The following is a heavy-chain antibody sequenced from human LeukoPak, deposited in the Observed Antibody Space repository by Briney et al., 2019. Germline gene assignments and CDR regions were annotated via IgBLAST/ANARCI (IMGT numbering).Heavy chain of an antibody. V-gene: IGHV3-23*01. J-gene: IGHJ5*02. CDR1: GFTFSSFA. CDR2: FDGNGPNT. CDR3: ARATTGYNYFDP. D-gene: IGHD3-9*01. Sequence: GGSLRLSCAASGFTFSSFAMTWVRQAPGKGLEWVSGFDGNGPNTYYADSVKGRWTISRDNSRNTVFLQMNSLREDDTAVYYCARATTGYNYFDPWGQGTLVTVSS.